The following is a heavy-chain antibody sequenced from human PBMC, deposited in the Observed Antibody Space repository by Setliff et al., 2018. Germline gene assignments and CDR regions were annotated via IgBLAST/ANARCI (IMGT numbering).Heavy chain of an antibody. CDR3: ARVVVVTAIPFYYYYGMDG. V-gene: IGHV3-11*01. CDR2: ISNVAYTI. Sequence: GGSLRLSCAASGFSFSDYYMMWIRQAPGKGLEWVSYISNVAYTIHYADSMKGRLTISRDNSKNSVFLQMNSLRVEDTAVYYCARVVVVTAIPFYYYYGMDGWGQGTTVTVSS. D-gene: IGHD2-21*02. CDR1: GFSFSDYY. J-gene: IGHJ6*02.